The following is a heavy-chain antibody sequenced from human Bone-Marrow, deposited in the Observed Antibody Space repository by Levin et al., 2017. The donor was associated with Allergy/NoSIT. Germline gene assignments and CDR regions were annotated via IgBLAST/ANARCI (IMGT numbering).Heavy chain of an antibody. CDR3: AAAFGVVIFYFDY. D-gene: IGHD3-16*02. CDR2: ISGSGGST. V-gene: IGHV3-23*01. J-gene: IGHJ4*02. Sequence: GESLKISCAASGFTFSSYAMSWVRQAPGKGLEWVSAISGSGGSTYYADSVKGRFTISRDNSKNTLYLQMNSLRAEDTAVYYCAAAFGVVIFYFDYWGQGTLVTVSS. CDR1: GFTFSSYA.